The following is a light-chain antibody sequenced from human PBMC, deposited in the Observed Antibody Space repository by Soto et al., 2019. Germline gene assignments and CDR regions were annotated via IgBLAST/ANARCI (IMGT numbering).Light chain of an antibody. V-gene: IGKV2-28*01. Sequence: DIVLTQSPLSLPVTPGESASISCRSSQTLLHTNGFPYLDWYLQKPGQYPQLLVYLGTDRASGVPDRFSGSGSDTDFTLNISGVAAEDVGVYYCMQTLQTPYTFGQGTKLEMK. J-gene: IGKJ2*01. CDR1: QTLLHTNGFPY. CDR2: LGT. CDR3: MQTLQTPYT.